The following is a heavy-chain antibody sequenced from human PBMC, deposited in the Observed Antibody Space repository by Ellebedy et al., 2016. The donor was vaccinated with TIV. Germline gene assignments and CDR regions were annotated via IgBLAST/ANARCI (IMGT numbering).Heavy chain of an antibody. CDR1: GFSFSSYW. V-gene: IGHV3-7*01. J-gene: IGHJ4*02. CDR2: INHDGGEN. CDR3: VRGTPMPGLDY. D-gene: IGHD1-14*01. Sequence: GESLKISCAASGFSFSSYWVNWVRQAPGKGLELVANINHDGGENSYVGSVKGRFTISRDNAESLVFLQMNNLRADDTAMYYCVRGTPMPGLDYWGQGSLVTVSS.